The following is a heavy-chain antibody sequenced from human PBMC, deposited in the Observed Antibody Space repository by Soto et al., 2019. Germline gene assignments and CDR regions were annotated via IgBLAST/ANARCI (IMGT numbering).Heavy chain of an antibody. D-gene: IGHD6-19*01. CDR2: GYSDSA. CDR3: AAYRRGEGGRGY. CDR1: GASVSSHH. Sequence: QVQLQESGPGVVKPSETLSLTCTVSGASVSSHHWTWIRQPPGKGLEWIGGYSDSASYSPSLKSPVTIPADTSKNQFSLNLSSVTAADTAVYYCAAYRRGEGGRGYWGQGTLVTVSS. J-gene: IGHJ4*02. V-gene: IGHV4-59*08.